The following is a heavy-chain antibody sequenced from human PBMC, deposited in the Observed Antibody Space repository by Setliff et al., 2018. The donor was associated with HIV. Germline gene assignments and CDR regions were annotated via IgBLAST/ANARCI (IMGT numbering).Heavy chain of an antibody. CDR3: AREDMSHWSGFLYESSWFDT. J-gene: IGHJ5*02. Sequence: SETLSLTCAVSGYSISSGYYWGWIRQPPGKGLEWIGSMYRSGSTYYNPSLQSRVAISMDTSRNRFSLTLSSVTAADTAVYFCAREDMSHWSGFLYESSWFDTWGRGILVTVSS. V-gene: IGHV4-38-2*02. CDR2: MYRSGST. D-gene: IGHD3-3*01. CDR1: GYSISSGYY.